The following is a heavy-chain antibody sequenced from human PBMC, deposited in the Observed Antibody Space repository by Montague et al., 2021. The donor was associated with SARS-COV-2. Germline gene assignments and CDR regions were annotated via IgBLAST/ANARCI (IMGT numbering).Heavy chain of an antibody. J-gene: IGHJ4*02. CDR3: AKDPHYDFWSGYYFDY. Sequence: SLKLSCVASGFTFSSYAMSLVRQAPGKGLEWVSAISGSGGSTYYADSXKGRFTISRDNSKNTLYLQMNSLRAEDTAVYYCAKDPHYDFWSGYYFDYWGQGTLVTVSS. CDR2: ISGSGGST. CDR1: GFTFSSYA. D-gene: IGHD3-3*01. V-gene: IGHV3-23*01.